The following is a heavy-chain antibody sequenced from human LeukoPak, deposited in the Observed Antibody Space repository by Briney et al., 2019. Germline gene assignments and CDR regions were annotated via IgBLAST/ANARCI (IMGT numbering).Heavy chain of an antibody. CDR1: GYTLTELS. CDR3: ATGLLRYFDWLSSGNDY. Sequence: ASVKVSCKVSGYTLTELSMHWVRQAPGKGLEWMGGFGPEDGETIYAQKFRGRVTMTEDTSTDTAYMELSSLRSEDTAVYYCATGLLRYFDWLSSGNDYWGQGTLVTVSS. V-gene: IGHV1-24*01. D-gene: IGHD3-9*01. CDR2: FGPEDGET. J-gene: IGHJ4*02.